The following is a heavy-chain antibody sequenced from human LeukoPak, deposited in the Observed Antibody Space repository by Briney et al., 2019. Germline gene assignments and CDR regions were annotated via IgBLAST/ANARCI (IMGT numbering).Heavy chain of an antibody. J-gene: IGHJ6*03. V-gene: IGHV1-69*05. D-gene: IGHD2-15*01. CDR2: IIPIFGTA. CDR3: ARGPSDIVVVVAAEYYYYYYMDV. CDR1: GGTFSSYA. Sequence: SVKVSCKASGGTFSSYAISWVRQAPGQGLEWMGGIIPIFGTANYAQKFQGRVTITTDESTSTAYMELSSLRSEDTAVYYRARGPSDIVVVVAAEYYYYYYMDVWGKGTTVTVSS.